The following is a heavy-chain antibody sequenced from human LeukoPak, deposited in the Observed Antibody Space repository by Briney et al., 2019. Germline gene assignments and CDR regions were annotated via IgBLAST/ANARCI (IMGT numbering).Heavy chain of an antibody. V-gene: IGHV3-9*01. D-gene: IGHD6-13*01. CDR3: ARDWRRGMASIAAAGPPDY. J-gene: IGHJ4*02. CDR1: GFTFDDYA. Sequence: PGGSLRLSCAASGFTFDDYAMHWVRQAPGKGLEWVSGISWNSGSIGYADSVKGRFTISRDNAKNSLYLQMNSLRAEDTAVYYCARDWRRGMASIAAAGPPDYWGQGTLVTVSS. CDR2: ISWNSGSI.